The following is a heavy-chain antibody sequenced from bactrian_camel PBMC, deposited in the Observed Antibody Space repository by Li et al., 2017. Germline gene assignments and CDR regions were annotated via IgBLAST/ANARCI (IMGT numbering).Heavy chain of an antibody. V-gene: IGHV3S31*01. Sequence: VQLVESGGGLVQPGGSLRLSCAASGFAFSSYAMSWVRQAPGKGLEWVSAINSGGSSTHYADSLKGRFTISRDNAKNTLYLQMNSLKPEDTAMYYCAAEGLLVVVVVTATPRVTGARGPRSPSP. CDR1: GFAFSSYA. CDR2: INSGGSST. J-gene: IGHJ6*01. CDR3: AAEGLLVVVVVTATPRVT. D-gene: IGHD2*01.